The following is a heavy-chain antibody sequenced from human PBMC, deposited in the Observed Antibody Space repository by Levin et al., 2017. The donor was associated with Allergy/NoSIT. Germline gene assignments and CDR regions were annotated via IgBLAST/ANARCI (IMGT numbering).Heavy chain of an antibody. Sequence: GGSLRLSCAASGFTFSSYAMSWVRQAPGKGLEWVSAISGSGGSTYYADSVKGRFTISRDNSKNTLYLQMNSLRAEDTAVYYCAKGRRYSSGGDAFDSWGQGTMVTVSS. V-gene: IGHV3-23*01. CDR3: AKGRRYSSGGDAFDS. CDR2: ISGSGGST. J-gene: IGHJ3*02. CDR1: GFTFSSYA. D-gene: IGHD6-19*01.